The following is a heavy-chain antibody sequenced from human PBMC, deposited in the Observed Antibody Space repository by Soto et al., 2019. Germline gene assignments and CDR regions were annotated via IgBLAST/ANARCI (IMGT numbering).Heavy chain of an antibody. Sequence: PSETLSLTCSVSDDSINSDKYYWGWIRQPPGKGLEWIGSIYYRGSTNYNPSLKSRVTISVDTSKNQFSLKLSSVTAADTAVYYCARGQVDTAMVRGNDYYYNGMDVWGQGTTVTVSS. J-gene: IGHJ6*02. CDR2: IYYRGST. CDR3: ARGQVDTAMVRGNDYYYNGMDV. V-gene: IGHV4-39*07. CDR1: DDSINSDKYY. D-gene: IGHD5-18*01.